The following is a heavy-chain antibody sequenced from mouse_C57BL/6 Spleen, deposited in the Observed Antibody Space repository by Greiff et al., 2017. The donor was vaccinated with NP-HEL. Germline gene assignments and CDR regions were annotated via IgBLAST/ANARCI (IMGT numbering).Heavy chain of an antibody. J-gene: IGHJ3*01. D-gene: IGHD2-3*01. CDR2: IDPSDSYT. CDR1: GYTFTSYW. CDR3: AIDGYSAY. V-gene: IGHV1-50*01. Sequence: QVQLQQPGAELVKPGASVKLSCKASGYTFTSYWMQWVKQRPGQGLEWIGEIDPSDSYTNYNQKFKGKATLTVDTSYSTAYMQLSSLTSEDSAVYYCAIDGYSAYWGQGTLVTVSA.